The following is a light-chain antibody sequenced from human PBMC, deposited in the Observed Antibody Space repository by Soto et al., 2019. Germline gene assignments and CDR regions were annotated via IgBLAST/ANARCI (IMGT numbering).Light chain of an antibody. J-gene: IGKJ4*01. CDR1: QSLNSE. Sequence: DIQMTQSPSTLSASVGDRVTITCRASQSLNSELAWYQQKPGKAPKLLIYQASSLKGGVPSRFTGTGSGTGFTLTISSLQPDDSATYYCQQYNAYSLTFGGGTKVEIK. CDR3: QQYNAYSLT. V-gene: IGKV1-5*03. CDR2: QAS.